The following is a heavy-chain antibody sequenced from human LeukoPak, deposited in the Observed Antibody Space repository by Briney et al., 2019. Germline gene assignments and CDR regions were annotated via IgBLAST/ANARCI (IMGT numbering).Heavy chain of an antibody. V-gene: IGHV3-7*01. Sequence: AGGSLRLSCAASGFTFSSYWMSWVRQAPGKGLEWVANIKQDGSEKYYVDSVKGRFTISRDNAKNSLYLQMNSLRAEDTAVYYCARGGPSTVTYLAYWGQGTLVTVSS. CDR3: ARGGPSTVTYLAY. J-gene: IGHJ4*02. D-gene: IGHD4-17*01. CDR2: IKQDGSEK. CDR1: GFTFSSYW.